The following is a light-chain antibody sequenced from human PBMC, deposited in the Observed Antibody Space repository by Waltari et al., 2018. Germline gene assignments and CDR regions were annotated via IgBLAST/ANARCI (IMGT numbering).Light chain of an antibody. J-gene: IGKJ2*01. V-gene: IGKV1-33*01. CDR1: QGISKF. CDR3: QQFDSVPYT. Sequence: DIQMTQSPSSLSASVGDRVTITCQASQGISKFVNWYQHKAGKAPKLLIHDATRLEVGVPSRFTGSGSGTDFTFTASSLQPEDIATYYCQQFDSVPYTFGQGTKLEI. CDR2: DAT.